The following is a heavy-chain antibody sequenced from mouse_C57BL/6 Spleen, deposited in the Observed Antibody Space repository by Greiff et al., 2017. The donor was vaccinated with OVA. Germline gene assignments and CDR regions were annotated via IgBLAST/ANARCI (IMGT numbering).Heavy chain of an antibody. CDR1: GFTFSDYG. J-gene: IGHJ4*01. CDR3: APLTGTGAMDY. CDR2: ISSGSSTI. D-gene: IGHD4-1*01. Sequence: EVQVVESGGGLVKPGGSLKLSCAASGFTFSDYGMHWVRQAPEKGLEWVAYISSGSSTIYYADTVKGRFTISRDNAKNTLFLQMTSLRSEDTARYYCAPLTGTGAMDYWGQGTSVTVSS. V-gene: IGHV5-17*01.